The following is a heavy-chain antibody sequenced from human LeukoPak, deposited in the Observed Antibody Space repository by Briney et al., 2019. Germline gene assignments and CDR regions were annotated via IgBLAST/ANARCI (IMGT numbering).Heavy chain of an antibody. CDR3: AGAGYSGYDPFDY. CDR1: GFTFSSYE. V-gene: IGHV3-48*03. J-gene: IGHJ4*02. Sequence: GGSLRLSCAASGFTFSSYEMNWVRQAPGKGLEWVSYISSSGSTIYYADSVKGRFTISRDNAKNSLYLQMNSLRAEDTAVYYFAGAGYSGYDPFDYWGQGTLVTVSS. D-gene: IGHD5-12*01. CDR2: ISSSGSTI.